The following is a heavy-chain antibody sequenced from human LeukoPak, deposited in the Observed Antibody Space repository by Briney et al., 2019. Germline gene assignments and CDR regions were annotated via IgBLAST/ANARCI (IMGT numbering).Heavy chain of an antibody. CDR3: AKKSCYDFWKDHYRPHFDQ. CDR1: GFTFNNYA. CDR2: ISGSGDST. Sequence: GGSLRLSCAASGFTFNNYAISWVRQAPGKGLEWVSDISGSGDSTYYADSVKGRFTISRDSSKNTLYLQMNSLRPEDTAVYYCAKKSCYDFWKDHYRPHFDQWGQGTLVTVSS. D-gene: IGHD3-3*01. V-gene: IGHV3-23*01. J-gene: IGHJ4*02.